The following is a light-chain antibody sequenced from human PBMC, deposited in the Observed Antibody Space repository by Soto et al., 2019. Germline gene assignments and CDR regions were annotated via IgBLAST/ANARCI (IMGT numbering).Light chain of an antibody. CDR1: QSISSW. Sequence: DLQMTQSHSTLSASVGDRVTITCRASQSISSWLAWYQQKPGKAPKLLIYDDSSLESGVPSRFSGSGSGTEFTLTISSLQPDDFATYYYQQYNSYSLTFGQGKRMEIK. V-gene: IGKV1-5*01. J-gene: IGKJ5*01. CDR3: QQYNSYSLT. CDR2: DDS.